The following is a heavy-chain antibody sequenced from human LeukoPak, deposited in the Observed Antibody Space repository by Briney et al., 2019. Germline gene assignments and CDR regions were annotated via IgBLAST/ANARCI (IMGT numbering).Heavy chain of an antibody. CDR2: ISAYNGNT. CDR3: ARVGASFYDYVWGSYRPLDY. J-gene: IGHJ4*02. Sequence: ASVTVSCKASGYTFTSYGISWVRQAPGQGLEWMGWISAYNGNTNYAQKLQGRVTMTTDTSTSTAYMELRSLRSDDTAVYYCARVGASFYDYVWGSYRPLDYWGQGTLVTVSS. V-gene: IGHV1-18*01. D-gene: IGHD3-16*02. CDR1: GYTFTSYG.